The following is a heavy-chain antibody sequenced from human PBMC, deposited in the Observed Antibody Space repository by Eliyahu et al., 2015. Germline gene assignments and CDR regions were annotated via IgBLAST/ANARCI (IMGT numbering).Heavy chain of an antibody. J-gene: IGHJ4*02. D-gene: IGHD4-17*01. CDR2: ISYDGSNK. CDR1: GFIFGSNA. V-gene: IGHV3-30*01. CDR3: ARGGLIYGSFYGDYPDK. Sequence: RSLRLSCVGSGFIFGSNAMHWVRQAXGKGLEWVAVISYDGSNKYYADSVKGRFTISRDNSKNTLYVQMNSLSPEDTAVYFCARGGLIYGSFYGDYPDKWGQGTLVTVSS.